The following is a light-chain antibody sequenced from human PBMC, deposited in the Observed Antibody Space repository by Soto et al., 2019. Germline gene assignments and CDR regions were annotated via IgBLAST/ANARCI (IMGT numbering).Light chain of an antibody. CDR3: QHYNSSSEA. CDR2: KAC. V-gene: IGKV1-5*03. J-gene: IGKJ1*01. Sequence: DIQMTQSPSTLSGSVGERVTITCRASQTICSWLAWYQQKLGKAPKLXIYKACTLKSGVPSRFSGSGSGTEFTLTISSLQPDDVATYYCQHYNSSSEAFGQGTKVDIK. CDR1: QTICSW.